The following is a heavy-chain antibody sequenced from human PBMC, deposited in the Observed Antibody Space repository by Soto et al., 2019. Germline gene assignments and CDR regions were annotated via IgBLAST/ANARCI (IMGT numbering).Heavy chain of an antibody. Sequence: QVQLIESGGGVVQPGGSLRLSCAASGFGFSTFGFHWVRQAPGKGLEWVAVISFEGKNKQYADSVKGRFTISRDNSKNTLHLQMDSLRREDTAVYYCAKEAVAVFHHYYGMDVWGQGTAVTVSS. J-gene: IGHJ6*02. CDR2: ISFEGKNK. D-gene: IGHD5-12*01. CDR1: GFGFSTFG. V-gene: IGHV3-30*18. CDR3: AKEAVAVFHHYYGMDV.